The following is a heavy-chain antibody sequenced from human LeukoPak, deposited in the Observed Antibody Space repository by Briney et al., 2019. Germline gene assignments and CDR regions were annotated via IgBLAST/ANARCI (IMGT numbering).Heavy chain of an antibody. J-gene: IGHJ3*02. CDR3: ARGPRGRADDAFDI. CDR2: ISSSSSYI. V-gene: IGHV3-21*01. D-gene: IGHD6-19*01. Sequence: AGSLRLSCAASGFTFSSYSMNWVRQAPGKGLEWVSSISSSSSYIYYADLVKGRSTISRDNAKNSLYLQMNSLRAEDTAVYYGARGPRGRADDAFDIWGQGTMVTVSS. CDR1: GFTFSSYS.